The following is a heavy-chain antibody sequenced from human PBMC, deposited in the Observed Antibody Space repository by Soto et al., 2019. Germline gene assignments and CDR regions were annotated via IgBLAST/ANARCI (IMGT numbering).Heavy chain of an antibody. CDR3: AKGSASTYYFDT. J-gene: IGHJ4*02. CDR1: GVTFSTYA. Sequence: EVQLLESGGGLVQPGGSLRLSCAASGVTFSTYAMSWVRQAPGKGLEWVSAISGSGGSTYYADSVKGRFTVSRDNPENMLYLQMNSLRTKDTAVYFCAKGSASTYYFDTWGQGTLVTVSS. CDR2: ISGSGGST. V-gene: IGHV3-23*01. D-gene: IGHD2-15*01.